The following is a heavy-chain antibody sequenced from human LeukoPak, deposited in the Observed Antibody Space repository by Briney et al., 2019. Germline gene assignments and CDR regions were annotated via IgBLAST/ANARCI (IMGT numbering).Heavy chain of an antibody. CDR3: AREGVGYCSGGSCYSSPGRWFDP. Sequence: GASVKVSCKASGYTFTSYYMHWVRQAPGQGLEWMGIINPSGGSTSYAQKFQGRVTMTRDMSTSTVYMELSSLRSEDTAVYYCAREGVGYCSGGSCYSSPGRWFDPWGQGTLVTVSS. V-gene: IGHV1-46*01. CDR2: INPSGGST. CDR1: GYTFTSYY. J-gene: IGHJ5*02. D-gene: IGHD2-15*01.